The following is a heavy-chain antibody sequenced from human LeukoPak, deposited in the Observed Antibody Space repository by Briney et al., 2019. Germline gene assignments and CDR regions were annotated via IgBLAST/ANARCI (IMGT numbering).Heavy chain of an antibody. CDR1: GYTFTSYD. Sequence: ASVKVSCKASGYTFTSYDINWVRQATGQGLEWMGWVNPNTGNTGYAQKFQGRVTMTRSTSISTAYTELSSLRSEDTAVYYCARAWVISRLGDAFDIWGQGTMVTVSS. D-gene: IGHD7-27*01. V-gene: IGHV1-8*01. CDR3: ARAWVISRLGDAFDI. J-gene: IGHJ3*02. CDR2: VNPNTGNT.